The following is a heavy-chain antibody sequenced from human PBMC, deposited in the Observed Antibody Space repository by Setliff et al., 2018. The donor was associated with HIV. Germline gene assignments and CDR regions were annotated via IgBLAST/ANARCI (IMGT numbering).Heavy chain of an antibody. Sequence: ASVKVSCKASGYSFINYGINWVRQAPGQGLEWMGRIIPSAGSTSYAQRFQDRVTMTTDTSTSTVYMELSNLRSEDTAVYYCARGLWLVLYYFDYWGQGTLVTVSS. D-gene: IGHD6-19*01. CDR3: ARGLWLVLYYFDY. CDR2: IIPSAGST. V-gene: IGHV1-46*01. J-gene: IGHJ4*02. CDR1: GYSFINYG.